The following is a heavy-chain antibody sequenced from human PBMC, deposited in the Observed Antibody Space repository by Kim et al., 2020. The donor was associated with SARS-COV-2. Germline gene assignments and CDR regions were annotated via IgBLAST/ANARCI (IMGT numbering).Heavy chain of an antibody. CDR3: AKNDISSGDAYFDY. D-gene: IGHD2-21*02. J-gene: IGHJ4*02. CDR2: IINSGDRT. CDR1: GFTFSSYA. V-gene: IGHV3-23*01. Sequence: GGSLRLSCAASGFTFSSYAMSWVRQAPGKGLEWVSSIINSGDRTYYADSAKGRFTISRDNSKNTLYLQMNSLRAEDTAVYYCAKNDISSGDAYFDYWGQGTLVTVSS.